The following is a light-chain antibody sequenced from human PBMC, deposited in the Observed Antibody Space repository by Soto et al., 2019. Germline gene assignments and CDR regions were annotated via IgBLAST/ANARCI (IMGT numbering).Light chain of an antibody. CDR2: AAS. CDR3: QQYTNWPPWT. CDR1: QSVGSD. J-gene: IGKJ1*01. Sequence: EIVVTQSPATLSVSPGERATLSCRASQSVGSDLAWYQQKPGQAPRLLIYAASNRATGIPARFSGSGSGTEFPLTISSLQSEDFAVYYCQQYTNWPPWTFGQGTKVEVK. V-gene: IGKV3-15*01.